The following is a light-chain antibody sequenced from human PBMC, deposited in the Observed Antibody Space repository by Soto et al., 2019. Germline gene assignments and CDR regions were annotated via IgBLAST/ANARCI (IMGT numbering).Light chain of an antibody. Sequence: EIVLTQSPATLSLSPGERATLSCRASQSVNIYLVLYQQKPGQAPRLLIYDASNRATGIPARFSGSGSGTDFTLTISSLEPEDIAVYYCQQRSNWRVTFGGGTKVDIK. V-gene: IGKV3-11*01. CDR2: DAS. CDR3: QQRSNWRVT. CDR1: QSVNIY. J-gene: IGKJ4*01.